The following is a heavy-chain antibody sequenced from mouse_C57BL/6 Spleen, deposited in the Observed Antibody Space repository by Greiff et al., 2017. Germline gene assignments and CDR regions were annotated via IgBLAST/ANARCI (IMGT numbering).Heavy chain of an antibody. D-gene: IGHD1-1*01. V-gene: IGHV10-1*01. CDR1: GFSFNTYA. Sequence: EVKLVESGGGLVQPKGSLKLSSAASGFSFNTYAMNWVRQAPGKGLEWVARIRSKSNNYATYYADSVKDRFTISRDDSESMLYLQMNNLKTEDTAMYYCVRQYGSSLYFDYWGQGTTLTVSS. J-gene: IGHJ2*01. CDR2: IRSKSNNYAT. CDR3: VRQYGSSLYFDY.